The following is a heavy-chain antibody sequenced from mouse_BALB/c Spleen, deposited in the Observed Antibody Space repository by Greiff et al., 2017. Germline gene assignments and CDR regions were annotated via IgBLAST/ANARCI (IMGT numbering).Heavy chain of an antibody. V-gene: IGHV1-18*01. J-gene: IGHJ4*01. CDR3: ARSHLYGYDDGGASMDY. D-gene: IGHD2-2*01. CDR1: GYTFTDYN. CDR2: INPNNGGT. Sequence: DVQLQESGPELVKPGASVKIPCKASGYTFTDYNMDWVKQSHGKSLEWIGDINPNNGGTIYNQKFKGKATLTVDKSSSTAYMELRSLTSEDTAVYYCARSHLYGYDDGGASMDYWGQGTSVTVSS.